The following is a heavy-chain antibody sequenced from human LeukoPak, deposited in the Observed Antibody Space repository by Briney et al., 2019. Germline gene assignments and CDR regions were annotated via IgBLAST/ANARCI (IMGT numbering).Heavy chain of an antibody. J-gene: IGHJ4*02. CDR3: ATPYPREYCSSTTCYFNY. Sequence: GESLKISCKGSGYSFNSYWIAWVRQLPGKGLEWMGIIYPGDSDTRYSPSFQGQVTISADKSISTTYLQWSSLKASDTAMYYCATPYPREYCSSTTCYFNYWGQGTLVTVSS. V-gene: IGHV5-51*01. CDR1: GYSFNSYW. D-gene: IGHD2-2*01. CDR2: IYPGDSDT.